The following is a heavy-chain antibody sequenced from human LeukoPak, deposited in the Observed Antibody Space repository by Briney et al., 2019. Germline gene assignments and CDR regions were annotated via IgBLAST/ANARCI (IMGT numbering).Heavy chain of an antibody. D-gene: IGHD3-22*01. CDR3: ARGHYDSSGYDY. J-gene: IGHJ4*02. Sequence: ASVKVSCKASGYTFTSYDISWVRQATGQGLEWMGWMNPNSGNTGYAQKFQGRVTITRNTSISTAYMELSSLRSEDTAVYYCARGHYDSSGYDYWGQGTLVTVSS. V-gene: IGHV1-8*03. CDR2: MNPNSGNT. CDR1: GYTFTSYD.